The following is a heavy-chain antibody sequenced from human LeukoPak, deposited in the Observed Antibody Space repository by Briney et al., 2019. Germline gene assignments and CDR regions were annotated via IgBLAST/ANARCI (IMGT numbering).Heavy chain of an antibody. CDR3: AKVGSGSYYLDY. D-gene: IGHD3-10*01. V-gene: IGHV3-23*01. CDR1: GFTFTSFG. Sequence: GSLRLSCAASGFTFTSFGMSWVRQAPGKGLEWVSTISGSGGSTYYADSVKGRFTISRDNSKNTLYLQMNTLRAEDTAVYYCAKVGSGSYYLDYWGQGILVTVSS. J-gene: IGHJ4*02. CDR2: ISGSGGST.